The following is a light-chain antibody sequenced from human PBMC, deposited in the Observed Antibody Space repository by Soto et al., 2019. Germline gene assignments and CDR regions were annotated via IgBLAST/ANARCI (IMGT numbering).Light chain of an antibody. CDR3: QQRNDWQVT. V-gene: IGKV3-11*01. Sequence: EIVLTQSPVTLSLSPGERATLSCRASQSVDSYLAWYQQKPGQAPGLLIYDVSNRATGIPARFSGSGSGTDFTLTISSLEPGDFAVYYCQQRNDWQVTFGQGTRLEIK. J-gene: IGKJ5*01. CDR2: DVS. CDR1: QSVDSY.